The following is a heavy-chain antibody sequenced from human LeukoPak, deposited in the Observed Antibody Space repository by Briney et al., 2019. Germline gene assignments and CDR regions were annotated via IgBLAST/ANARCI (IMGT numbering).Heavy chain of an antibody. Sequence: GGSLRLACAASGVIFSNYAISWVRQAPGKGRQWVSAFSGVGGSTFYADSVKGRPTTARDNSRNTLCLQMDSLITTHPAVTFCAKRGLSRFGFGGQGTLVTVSS. CDR2: FSGVGGST. J-gene: IGHJ4*02. D-gene: IGHD2/OR15-2a*01. V-gene: IGHV3-23*01. CDR3: AKRGLSRFGF. CDR1: GVIFSNYA.